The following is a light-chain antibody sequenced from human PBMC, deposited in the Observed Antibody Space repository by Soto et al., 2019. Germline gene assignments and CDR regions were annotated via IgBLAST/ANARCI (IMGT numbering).Light chain of an antibody. CDR3: QQYANLPWT. Sequence: DIQMTQSPSSLSASIGDRVTITCQASQDISNYLNWYQQKPGKAPKLLIYDTSNLETGVPSRFSGGGSGTSYVITISGLQPEDIATYYCQQYANLPWTSGRGTKVEVK. V-gene: IGKV1-33*01. CDR2: DTS. CDR1: QDISNY. J-gene: IGKJ1*01.